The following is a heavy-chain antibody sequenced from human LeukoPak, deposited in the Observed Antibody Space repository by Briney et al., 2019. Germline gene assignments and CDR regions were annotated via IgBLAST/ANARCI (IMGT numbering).Heavy chain of an antibody. CDR2: IDPNSGDT. V-gene: IGHV1-2*02. CDR3: ASDPGFGEFHY. Sequence: ASVKVSCKASGYTFTDYYMHWVRQAPGQGLEWMGWIDPNSGDTNYAQKFQGRVTMTRDTSISTAYMELSRLRSDDTAVYYCASDPGFGEFHYWGQGTLVTVSS. CDR1: GYTFTDYY. D-gene: IGHD3-10*01. J-gene: IGHJ4*02.